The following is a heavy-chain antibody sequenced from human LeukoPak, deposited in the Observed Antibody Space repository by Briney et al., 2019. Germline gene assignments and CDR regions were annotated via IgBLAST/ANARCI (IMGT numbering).Heavy chain of an antibody. D-gene: IGHD1-26*01. Sequence: SGPTLVKPAQTLTLICTFSGFSLSTSGVGVGWIRQPPGKALEWLALIYWDDDKRYSPSLKSRLTITKDTSKNQVVLTMTNMDPVDTATYYCAHRQERVSYYYYYMDVWGKGTTVTVSS. CDR2: IYWDDDK. CDR3: AHRQERVSYYYYYMDV. V-gene: IGHV2-5*02. J-gene: IGHJ6*03. CDR1: GFSLSTSGVG.